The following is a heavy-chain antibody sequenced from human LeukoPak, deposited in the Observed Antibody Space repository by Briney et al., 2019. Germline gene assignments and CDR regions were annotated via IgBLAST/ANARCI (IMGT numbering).Heavy chain of an antibody. D-gene: IGHD4-17*01. J-gene: IGHJ5*02. CDR3: ARSHGVTTVTTDGSDP. V-gene: IGHV1-18*01. Sequence: ASVKVSCKASGYTFTSYGISWVRQAPGQGLEWMGWISAYNGNTNYAQKLQGRVTMTTDTSTSTAYMELRSLRSDDTAVYYCARSHGVTTVTTDGSDPWGQGTLVTVSS. CDR1: GYTFTSYG. CDR2: ISAYNGNT.